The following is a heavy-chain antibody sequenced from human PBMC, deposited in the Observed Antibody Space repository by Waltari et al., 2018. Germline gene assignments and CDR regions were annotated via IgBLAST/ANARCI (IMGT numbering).Heavy chain of an antibody. CDR2: VDPEDGET. J-gene: IGHJ4*02. V-gene: IGHV1-69-2*01. D-gene: IGHD2-2*01. CDR1: GYTFTDYS. Sequence: EVQLVQSGAGVKKPEAQVQISCKVSGYTFTDYSIPWVQRARGKGLEWMGLVDPEDGETKEAEKFQGRVTITADTSTDTAYMGRSSLRSEDTAVYYCATLSADLLDDWGQGTLVTVSS. CDR3: ATLSADLLDD.